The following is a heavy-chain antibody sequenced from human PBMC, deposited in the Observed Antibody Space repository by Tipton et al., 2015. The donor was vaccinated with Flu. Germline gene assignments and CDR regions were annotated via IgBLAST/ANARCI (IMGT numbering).Heavy chain of an antibody. CDR3: VRALFSEWSY. J-gene: IGHJ4*02. Sequence: SLRLSCAASGFSFSTYWMLWVRQAPGKGLGWVANINQDGDKIYYGDSVKGRFAISRDNAKNSLYLEMNSLRADDTAVYYCVRALFSEWSYWGQGTPVTVSS. V-gene: IGHV3-7*03. D-gene: IGHD3-3*01. CDR1: GFSFSTYW. CDR2: INQDGDKI.